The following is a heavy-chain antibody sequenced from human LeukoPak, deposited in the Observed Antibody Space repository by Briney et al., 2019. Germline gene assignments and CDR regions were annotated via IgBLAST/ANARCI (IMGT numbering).Heavy chain of an antibody. Sequence: PGRSLRLSCAASGFTFSSYGMHWVRQAPGKGLEWVSSISSSSSYIYYADSVKGRFTISRDNAKNSLYLQMNSLRAEDTAVYYCATERVVVPADPDDYWGQGTLVTVSS. CDR1: GFTFSSYG. CDR3: ATERVVVPADPDDY. D-gene: IGHD2-2*01. J-gene: IGHJ4*02. V-gene: IGHV3-21*01. CDR2: ISSSSSYI.